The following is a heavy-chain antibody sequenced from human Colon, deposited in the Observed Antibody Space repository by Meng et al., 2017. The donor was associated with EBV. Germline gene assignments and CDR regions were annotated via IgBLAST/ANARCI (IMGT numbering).Heavy chain of an antibody. Sequence: VELQEAGLWSVGPSQTLSLTFTVSGGYMSSGNHYWSWIRQPPGKGLEWIGYIHHSGSAYYNPSLKSRVSISVDTSKNQFSLNLNSMTAADTAVYYCASFDHIPRRNYFDYWGQGTLVTVSS. D-gene: IGHD2-21*01. J-gene: IGHJ4*02. V-gene: IGHV4-30-4*01. CDR3: ASFDHIPRRNYFDY. CDR2: IHHSGSA. CDR1: GGYMSSGNHY.